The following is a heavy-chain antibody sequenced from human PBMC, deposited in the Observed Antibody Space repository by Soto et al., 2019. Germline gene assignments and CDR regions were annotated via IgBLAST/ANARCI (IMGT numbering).Heavy chain of an antibody. Sequence: GGSLRLSCAASGFTFSSYGMHWVRQAPGKGLEWVAVISCDGSNKYYADSVKGRFTISRDNSKNTLYPQMNSLRAEDTAVYYCAKDRGTHEDYYYGMDVWGQGTTVTVSS. CDR3: AKDRGTHEDYYYGMDV. CDR2: ISCDGSNK. CDR1: GFTFSSYG. V-gene: IGHV3-30*18. D-gene: IGHD1-1*01. J-gene: IGHJ6*02.